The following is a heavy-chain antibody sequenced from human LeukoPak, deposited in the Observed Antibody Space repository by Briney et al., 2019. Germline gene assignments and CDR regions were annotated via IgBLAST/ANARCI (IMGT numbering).Heavy chain of an antibody. CDR3: ARVPSSWAIDY. CDR1: GFTFSSYG. J-gene: IGHJ4*02. Sequence: GGSLRLSCAASGFTFSSYGMHWVRQAPGKGLEWVAVISYDGSNKYYADSVKGRFTISRDNSKNTLYLQMNSLRAEDTAVYYCARVPSSWAIDYWGQGTLVTVSS. CDR2: ISYDGSNK. D-gene: IGHD6-13*01. V-gene: IGHV3-30*03.